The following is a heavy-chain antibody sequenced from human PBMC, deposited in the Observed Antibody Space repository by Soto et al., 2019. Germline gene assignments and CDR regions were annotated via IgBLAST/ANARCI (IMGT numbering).Heavy chain of an antibody. V-gene: IGHV3-23*01. Sequence: EVQLLESGGGLVQPGGSLRLSCAASGFPFSGYAINWVRQAPGKGLEWVAIISGIGSSTNYADAVKGRFTITRDTSRKTVSLQMNSQRAKDTAVYYCAKSSYGDYDHRLRVDSWGQGTLVNVPS. CDR2: ISGIGSST. D-gene: IGHD4-17*01. CDR1: GFPFSGYA. CDR3: AKSSYGDYDHRLRVDS. J-gene: IGHJ4*02.